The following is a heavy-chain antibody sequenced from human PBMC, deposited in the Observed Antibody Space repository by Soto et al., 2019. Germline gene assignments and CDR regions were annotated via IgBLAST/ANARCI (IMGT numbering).Heavy chain of an antibody. J-gene: IGHJ6*03. CDR3: AREGITMVREDYYYYYMDV. Sequence: ASVKVSCKASGYTFTSYGISWVRQAPGQGLEWMGWISAYNGNTNYAQKLQGRVTMTTETSTSTAYMELRSLRSDDTAVYYCAREGITMVREDYYYYYMDVWGKGTTVTVSS. CDR2: ISAYNGNT. D-gene: IGHD3-10*01. CDR1: GYTFTSYG. V-gene: IGHV1-18*01.